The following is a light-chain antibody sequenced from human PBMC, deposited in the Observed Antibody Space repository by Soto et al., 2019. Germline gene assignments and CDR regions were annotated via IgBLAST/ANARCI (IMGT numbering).Light chain of an antibody. CDR2: AAS. J-gene: IGKJ3*01. V-gene: IGKV3-20*01. CDR3: QPFGSSPGFT. CDR1: QSINNRY. Sequence: EIVLTQSPGTLSLSPGERATLSCRASQSINNRYLAWYQQKPGQAPRLLIYAASSMATGIPDRFSGSGSGTDFTLTISILEPEDFAVYYCQPFGSSPGFTFGPGTKGDIK.